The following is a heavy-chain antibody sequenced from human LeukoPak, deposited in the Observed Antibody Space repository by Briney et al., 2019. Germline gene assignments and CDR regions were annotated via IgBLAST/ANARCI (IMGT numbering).Heavy chain of an antibody. V-gene: IGHV5-51*01. CDR2: IYPDDSDT. Sequence: GESLKISCKGSGYSFTTYWVGWVRQMPGKGPEWMGTIYPDDSDTRYSRYFEGQVTISAHKSVSTASLQWSSLKASDTAMYYCVRLFPRSSGWYFDYWGQGTLVTVSS. CDR1: GYSFTTYW. D-gene: IGHD6-19*01. J-gene: IGHJ4*02. CDR3: VRLFPRSSGWYFDY.